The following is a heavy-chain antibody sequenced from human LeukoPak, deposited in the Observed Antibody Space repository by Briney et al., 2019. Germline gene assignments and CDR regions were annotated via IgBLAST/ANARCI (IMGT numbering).Heavy chain of an antibody. CDR3: ARSLPYGTTWYGRSDF. Sequence: GGSLRLSCAASGFPFNAYWMTWVRQAPGKGLEWVANIRQDGDTKYYVDSVRGRFTISGDNAMNSLYLQMNSLRAEDTAIYYCARSLPYGTTWYGRSDFWGQGTLVTVSS. J-gene: IGHJ4*02. CDR1: GFPFNAYW. CDR2: IRQDGDTK. D-gene: IGHD6-13*01. V-gene: IGHV3-7*03.